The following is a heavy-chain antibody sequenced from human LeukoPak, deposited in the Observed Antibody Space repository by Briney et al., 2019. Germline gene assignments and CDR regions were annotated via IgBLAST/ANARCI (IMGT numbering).Heavy chain of an antibody. CDR2: ISAYNGNT. D-gene: IGHD6-6*01. CDR3: ARVSGYSSSNWFDP. Sequence: ASVKVSCKASGYTFTSYGISWVRQAPGQGLEWMGWISAYNGNTNYAQKLQGRVTMTTDTSTSTAYMELKSLRSDDTAVYYCARVSGYSSSNWFDPWGQGTLVTVSS. J-gene: IGHJ5*02. V-gene: IGHV1-18*01. CDR1: GYTFTSYG.